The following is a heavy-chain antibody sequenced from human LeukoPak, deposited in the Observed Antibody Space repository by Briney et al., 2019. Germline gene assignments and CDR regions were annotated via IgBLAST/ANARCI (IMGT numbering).Heavy chain of an antibody. CDR1: GGTFSSYA. Sequence: ASVKVSCKASGGTFSSYAISWVRQAPGQGLEWMGRIIPILGIANYAQKFQGRVTITADKSTSTAYMELSSLRSEDTAVYYCARDDSSSGDWFDPWGQGTLVTVSS. D-gene: IGHD6-13*01. CDR2: IIPILGIA. CDR3: ARDDSSSGDWFDP. V-gene: IGHV1-69*04. J-gene: IGHJ5*02.